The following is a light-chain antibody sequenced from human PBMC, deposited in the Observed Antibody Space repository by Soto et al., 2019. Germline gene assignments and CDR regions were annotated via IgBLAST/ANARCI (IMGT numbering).Light chain of an antibody. V-gene: IGKV1-5*03. J-gene: IGKJ1*01. CDR2: KAS. CDR3: QQYDNDSWT. CDR1: QSVSSW. Sequence: DIQMTQSPSTLSASVGDRVIITCRASQSVSSWLAWYQQKPGKAPNLLIYKASTLKSGVPSRFSGSGYGTEFTLTISGLQPDDLATYYCQQYDNDSWTFGQGTKVEIK.